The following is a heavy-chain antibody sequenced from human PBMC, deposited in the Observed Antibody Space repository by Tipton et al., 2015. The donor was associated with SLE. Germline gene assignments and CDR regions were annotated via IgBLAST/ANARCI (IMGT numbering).Heavy chain of an antibody. CDR2: IYPADSDT. V-gene: IGHV5-51*01. CDR3: ARDQASLGLDF. J-gene: IGHJ4*02. CDR1: GYTFANFW. Sequence: QSGPEVKKPGESLKISCTVSGYTFANFWISWVRQTPEKGLEWMGFIYPADSDTKYSPSFEGHVTISADKSTNTAYVQWNSLKTSDSAMYYCARDQASLGLDFWGQGTLVTVSS.